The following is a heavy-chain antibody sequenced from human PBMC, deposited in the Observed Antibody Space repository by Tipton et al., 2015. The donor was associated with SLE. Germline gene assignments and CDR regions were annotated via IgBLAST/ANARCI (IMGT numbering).Heavy chain of an antibody. CDR2: IKSKTDGGTT. V-gene: IGHV3-15*01. D-gene: IGHD4-17*01. Sequence: GSLRLSCAASGSTFSSYSMNWVRQAPGKGLEWVGRIKSKTDGGTTDYAAPVKGRFTISRDDSKNTLYLQMNSLKTEDTAVYYCTTEPPGDYDYYYGMDVWGQGTTVTVSS. CDR1: GSTFSSYS. CDR3: TTEPPGDYDYYYGMDV. J-gene: IGHJ6*02.